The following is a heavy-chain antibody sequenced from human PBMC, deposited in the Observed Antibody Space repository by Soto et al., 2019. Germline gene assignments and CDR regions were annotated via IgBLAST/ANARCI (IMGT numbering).Heavy chain of an antibody. CDR1: GGTFSNYP. Sequence: QVQLVQSGAEVKKPGSSVKVSCKASGGTFSNYPINWVRQAPGQGLEWMGGIIPIFGTVNYAQKFQARVRITADESTNTAYMELSSLRSEDTAVYYCARGNHRWLQLWYFDLWGRGTLVTVSS. CDR3: ARGNHRWLQLWYFDL. CDR2: IIPIFGTV. J-gene: IGHJ2*01. V-gene: IGHV1-69*12. D-gene: IGHD5-12*01.